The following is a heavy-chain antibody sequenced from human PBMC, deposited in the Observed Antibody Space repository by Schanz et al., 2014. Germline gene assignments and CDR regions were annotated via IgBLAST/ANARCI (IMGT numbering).Heavy chain of an antibody. J-gene: IGHJ6*02. CDR3: AKGMGYCSGGTCYDYYYYGLDV. V-gene: IGHV3-23*04. Sequence: EVQLVESGGGLVKPGGSLRLSCEASEFTFSSYSMNWVRQAPGKGLEWVSTISASGGSTYYADSVKGRFTISRDNSENTLYLQMNSLSADDTAVFYCAKGMGYCSGGTCYDYYYYGLDVWGQGTTXTVSS. CDR1: EFTFSSYS. CDR2: ISASGGST. D-gene: IGHD2-15*01.